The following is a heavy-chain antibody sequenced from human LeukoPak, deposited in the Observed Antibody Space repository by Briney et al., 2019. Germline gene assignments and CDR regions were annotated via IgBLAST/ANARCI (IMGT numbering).Heavy chain of an antibody. CDR1: GGSFSGYY. V-gene: IGHV4-34*01. CDR3: ARHTLVGARNAFDI. J-gene: IGHJ3*02. CDR2: INHSGST. Sequence: PSETLSLTCAVYGGSFSGYYWSWIRQPPGKGLEWIGEINHSGSTNYNPSLKSRVTTSVDTSKNQFSLKLNSVTAADTAVYYCARHTLVGARNAFDIWGQGTMVTVSS. D-gene: IGHD1-26*01.